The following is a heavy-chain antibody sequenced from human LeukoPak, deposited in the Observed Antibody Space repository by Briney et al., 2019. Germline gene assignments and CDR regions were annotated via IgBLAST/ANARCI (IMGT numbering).Heavy chain of an antibody. CDR2: IYYSGST. V-gene: IGHV4-59*11. CDR3: ARDGEYRNWFDP. J-gene: IGHJ5*02. CDR1: GGSISSHY. D-gene: IGHD2-21*01. Sequence: PSETLSLTCTVSGGSISSHYWSWIRQPPGKGLEWIGYIYYSGSTNYNPSLKSRVTISVDTSNNQFSLRLSSVTAADTAVYYCARDGEYRNWFDPWGQGTLVTVSS.